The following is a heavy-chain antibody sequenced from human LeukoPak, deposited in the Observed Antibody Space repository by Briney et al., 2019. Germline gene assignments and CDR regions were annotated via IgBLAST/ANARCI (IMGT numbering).Heavy chain of an antibody. J-gene: IGHJ4*02. D-gene: IGHD6-19*01. CDR1: GFTSTSSA. CDR2: VSSNGVNT. CDR3: VKGSKYSNGWLDY. Sequence: PGGSLRLSCSASGFTSTSSAMHWVRQAPGKGLEYLSGVSSNGVNTYYADSVKGRFTISRDNSKNTLYLQMSSLRAEDTAVYYCVKGSKYSNGWLDYWGQGTLVTVSS. V-gene: IGHV3-64D*06.